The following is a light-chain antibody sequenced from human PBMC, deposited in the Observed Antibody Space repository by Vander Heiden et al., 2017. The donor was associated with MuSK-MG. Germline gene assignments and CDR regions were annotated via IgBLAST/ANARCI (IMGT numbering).Light chain of an antibody. Sequence: EIVLTQSPGTLSLSPGERATLSCRASQSVSSSYLAWYQQKPGQAPRLLIYGASSRATGIPDRFSGSGSGTDFTLTISRREPEDFTMYYCPHDCSSPAIT. CDR2: GAS. V-gene: IGKV3-20*01. CDR3: PHDCSSPAIT. CDR1: QSVSSSY. J-gene: IGKJ5*01.